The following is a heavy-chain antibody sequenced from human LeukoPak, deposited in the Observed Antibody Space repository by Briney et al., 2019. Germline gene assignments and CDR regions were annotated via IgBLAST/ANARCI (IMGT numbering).Heavy chain of an antibody. J-gene: IGHJ4*02. V-gene: IGHV4-34*01. CDR3: ARREGFDWLSKPLDY. CDR2: INHSGST. Sequence: SETLSLTCAVYGGSFSGYYWSWIRQPPGKGLEWIGEINHSGSTNYNPSLKSRVTISVDTSKNQFSLKLSSVTAADTAVYYCARREGFDWLSKPLDYWGQGTLVTVSS. D-gene: IGHD3-9*01. CDR1: GGSFSGYY.